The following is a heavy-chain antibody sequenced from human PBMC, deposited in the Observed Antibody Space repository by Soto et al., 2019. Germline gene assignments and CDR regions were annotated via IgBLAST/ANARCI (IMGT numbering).Heavy chain of an antibody. Sequence: QVQLVESGGGVVQPGRSLRLSCAASGFTFSSIGTHWVRQAPGKGLEWVAVMSNDGSHTSYADSAKGRFTISRDNSKNTLYLQMNSLRAEDSGIYYCTKGCSSSSNCYIIDYWGQGALVTVSS. CDR3: TKGCSSSSNCYIIDY. J-gene: IGHJ4*02. CDR2: MSNDGSHT. CDR1: GFTFSSIG. D-gene: IGHD2-15*01. V-gene: IGHV3-30*18.